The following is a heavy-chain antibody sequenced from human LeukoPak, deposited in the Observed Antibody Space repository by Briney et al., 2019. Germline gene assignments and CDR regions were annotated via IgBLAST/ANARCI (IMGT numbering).Heavy chain of an antibody. V-gene: IGHV1-8*01. Sequence: RASVKVSCKASGFTFTSYDINWVRQASGQGLEWMGWMNPNNGNTGYAQKFQGGVTMTRDTSISTAYMELRGLRSEDTAVYYCVRDGEGVAISVNYWFDPWGQGTLVTVSS. D-gene: IGHD3-10*01. CDR3: VRDGEGVAISVNYWFDP. J-gene: IGHJ5*02. CDR1: GFTFTSYD. CDR2: MNPNNGNT.